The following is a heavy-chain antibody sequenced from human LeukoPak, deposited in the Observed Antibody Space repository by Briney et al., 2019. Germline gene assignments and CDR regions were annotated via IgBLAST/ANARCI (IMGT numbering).Heavy chain of an antibody. CDR3: ARGGGYATVYYYYMDV. Sequence: SVKVSCKASGGTFSSYAISWVRQAPGQGFEWMGGIIPIFGTANYAQKFQGRVTITADESTSTAYMELSSLRSEDTAVYYCARGGGYATVYYYYMDVWGKGTTVTVSS. CDR1: GGTFSSYA. V-gene: IGHV1-69*01. CDR2: IIPIFGTA. D-gene: IGHD6-25*01. J-gene: IGHJ6*03.